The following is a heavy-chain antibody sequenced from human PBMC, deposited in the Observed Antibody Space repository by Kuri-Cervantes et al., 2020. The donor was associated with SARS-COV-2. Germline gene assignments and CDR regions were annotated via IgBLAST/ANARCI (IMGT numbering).Heavy chain of an antibody. D-gene: IGHD3-9*01. V-gene: IGHV1-2*02. J-gene: IGHJ4*02. CDR2: INPNSGGT. Sequence: ASVKVSCKASGYTFTGYYMHWVRQAPGQGLEWMGWINPNSGGTNYAQKFQGRVTMTRDTSISTAYMELSRLRSDDTAVYYCARDNLPQTGTDYWGQGTLVTVSS. CDR3: ARDNLPQTGTDY. CDR1: GYTFTGYY.